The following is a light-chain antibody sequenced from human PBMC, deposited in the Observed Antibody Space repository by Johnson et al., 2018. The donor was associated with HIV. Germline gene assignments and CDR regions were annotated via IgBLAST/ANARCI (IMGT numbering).Light chain of an antibody. CDR3: GTWGGV. Sequence: QSVLTQPPSVSAAAGQKVTISCSGSSSNIGNSYVSWYQQLPGTAPKLLIYDNNKRPSGIPDRFSGSKSGTSATLGITGLQTGDEADYYCGTWGGVFGTGTKVTVL. CDR1: SSNIGNSY. CDR2: DNN. J-gene: IGLJ1*01. V-gene: IGLV1-51*01.